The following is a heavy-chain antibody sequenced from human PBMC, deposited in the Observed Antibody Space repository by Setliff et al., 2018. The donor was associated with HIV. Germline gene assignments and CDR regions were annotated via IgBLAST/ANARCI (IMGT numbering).Heavy chain of an antibody. J-gene: IGHJ4*02. Sequence: TSETLSLTCTVSGGSINNYYWSWIRQPPGKGLEWIGFIYYSGSTNYNPSLKSRVTISVDTSTNQSSLKLNSVTAADTAVYYCARVSAGKDYYDSSGYYYRFDYWGQGTLVTVSS. CDR1: GGSINNYY. V-gene: IGHV4-59*01. CDR3: ARVSAGKDYYDSSGYYYRFDY. D-gene: IGHD3-22*01. CDR2: IYYSGST.